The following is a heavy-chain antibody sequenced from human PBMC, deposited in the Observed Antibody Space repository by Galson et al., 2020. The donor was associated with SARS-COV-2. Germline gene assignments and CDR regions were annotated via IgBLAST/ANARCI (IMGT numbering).Heavy chain of an antibody. CDR3: ARGQGYYYDSSGYYRGYYYGMDV. J-gene: IGHJ6*02. V-gene: IGHV4-34*01. CDR2: INHSGST. D-gene: IGHD3-22*01. CDR1: GGSFSGYY. Sequence: SETLSLTCAVYGGSFSGYYWSWIRQPPGKGLEWTGEINHSGSTNYNPSLKSRVTISVDTSKNQFSLKLSSVTAADTAVYYCARGQGYYYDSSGYYRGYYYGMDVWGQGTTVTVSS.